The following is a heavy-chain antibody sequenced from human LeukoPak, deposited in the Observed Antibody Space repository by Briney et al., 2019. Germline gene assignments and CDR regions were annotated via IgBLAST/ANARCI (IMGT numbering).Heavy chain of an antibody. CDR3: ARTYCSGGSCHFDY. Sequence: SETLSLTCTVSGGSISSYYWSWIRQPPGKGLEWIGYIYYSGNTDSNPPLKSGGTISVGTSQNQFPLMLSYVTAADTAVYYCARTYCSGGSCHFDYWGQGTLVTVSS. CDR1: GGSISSYY. J-gene: IGHJ4*02. V-gene: IGHV4-59*08. CDR2: IYYSGNT. D-gene: IGHD2-15*01.